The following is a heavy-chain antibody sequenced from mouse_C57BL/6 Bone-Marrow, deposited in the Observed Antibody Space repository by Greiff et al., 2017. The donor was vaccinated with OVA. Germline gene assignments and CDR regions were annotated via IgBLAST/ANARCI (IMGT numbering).Heavy chain of an antibody. CDR3: ARGRAAQATRDY. CDR1: GYTFTSYW. Sequence: VQLQQPGAELVKPGASVKMSCKASGYTFTSYWITWVKQRPGQGLEWIGDIYPGSGSTNYNEKFKSKATLTVDTSSSTAYMQLSSLTSEDSAVYYCARGRAAQATRDYWGQGTSVTVSS. D-gene: IGHD3-2*02. CDR2: IYPGSGST. J-gene: IGHJ4*01. V-gene: IGHV1-55*01.